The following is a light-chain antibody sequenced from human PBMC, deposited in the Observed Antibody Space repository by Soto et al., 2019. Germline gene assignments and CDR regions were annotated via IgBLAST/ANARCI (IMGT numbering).Light chain of an antibody. CDR1: SRDVGGSNF. CDR2: DVA. V-gene: IGLV2-14*03. J-gene: IGLJ1*01. Sequence: QSVLTQPASVSASPGQSITISCTGTSRDVGGSNFVSWYQQHPGKPPKLIIYDVATRPSGVSNRFSGSKSGSTASLIISRLQTEDEADYYCVSFTASTTYVFGSGTKVTVL. CDR3: VSFTASTTYV.